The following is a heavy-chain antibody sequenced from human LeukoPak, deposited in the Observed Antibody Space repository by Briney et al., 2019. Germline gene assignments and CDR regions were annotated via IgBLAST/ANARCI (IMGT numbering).Heavy chain of an antibody. CDR2: TSYDGSKK. J-gene: IGHJ5*02. V-gene: IGHV3-30-3*01. CDR3: AKAYDFPTP. CDR1: GFTLVSYA. D-gene: IGHD3-3*01. Sequence: GGSLRLSCAASGFTLVSYAMHWVRQGPGKGLEWVAATSYDGSKKNYADSVKGRFTISRDNSKNTLYLQMNSLRAEDTAVYYCAKAYDFPTPWGQGTLVTVSS.